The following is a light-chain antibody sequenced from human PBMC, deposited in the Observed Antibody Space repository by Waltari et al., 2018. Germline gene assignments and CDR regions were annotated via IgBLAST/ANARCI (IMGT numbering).Light chain of an antibody. CDR2: GTN. Sequence: QSVLTQPPSVSGAPGQRVSISCPGNPSTIGAGYDVPWYQQGPGKAPKLIIYGTNTRPLGVPDRFFGSQYGTSASLAIIGLQAEDEGDYYCQSYDTTLSVVFGGGTKLTVL. CDR1: PSTIGAGYD. CDR3: QSYDTTLSVV. J-gene: IGLJ2*01. V-gene: IGLV1-40*01.